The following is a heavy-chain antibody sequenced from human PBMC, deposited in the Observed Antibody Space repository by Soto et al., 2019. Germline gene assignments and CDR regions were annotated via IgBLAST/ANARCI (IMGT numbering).Heavy chain of an antibody. Sequence: SETLSLTCTVSGGSISSGGYYWSWIRQHPGKGLEWIGYIYYSGSTYYNPSLKSRVTISVDTSKNQFSLKLSSVTAADTAVYYCARGPDIVVVPAAPTETHYYYYGMDVWGQGTTVTVSS. CDR1: GGSISSGGYY. V-gene: IGHV4-31*03. J-gene: IGHJ6*02. CDR3: ARGPDIVVVPAAPTETHYYYYGMDV. CDR2: IYYSGST. D-gene: IGHD2-2*01.